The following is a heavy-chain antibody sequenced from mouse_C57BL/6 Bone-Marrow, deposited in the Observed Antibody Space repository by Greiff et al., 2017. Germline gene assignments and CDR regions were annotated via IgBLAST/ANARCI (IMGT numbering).Heavy chain of an antibody. D-gene: IGHD1-1*01. CDR1: GYTFTDYN. V-gene: IGHV1-18*01. Sequence: EVQLQQSGPELVKPGASVKIPCKASGYTFTDYNMDWVKQSHGKSLEWIGDINPNNGGTIYNQKFKGKATLTVDTSSSTAYMELRSLTSEDTAVYYCARNKHYYGSRGDAMDYWGQGTSVTVSS. CDR2: INPNNGGT. CDR3: ARNKHYYGSRGDAMDY. J-gene: IGHJ4*01.